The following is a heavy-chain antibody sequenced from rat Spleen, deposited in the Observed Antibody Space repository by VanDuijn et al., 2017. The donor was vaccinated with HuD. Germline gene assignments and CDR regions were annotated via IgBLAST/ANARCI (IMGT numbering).Heavy chain of an antibody. V-gene: IGHV5-7*01. CDR3: ARQLRYFDY. CDR1: GFTFSNYD. CDR2: ISYDGSST. Sequence: EVQLVESGGGLVQPGRSMKLSCAASGFTFSNYDMAWVRQAPKKGLEWVATISYDGSSTNYRDSVKGRFTISRDNAKSTLYLQMDSLRSEDTATYYCARQLRYFDYWGQGVMVTVSS. J-gene: IGHJ2*01.